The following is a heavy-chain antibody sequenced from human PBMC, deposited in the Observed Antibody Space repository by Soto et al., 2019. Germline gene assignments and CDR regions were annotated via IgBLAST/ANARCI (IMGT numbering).Heavy chain of an antibody. V-gene: IGHV4-39*01. CDR2: IYYSGST. CDR1: GGSISSSSYS. CDR3: GRQPGHCGSTTCFGYYSVDV. J-gene: IGHJ6*02. Sequence: QLQLQESGPRLVKPSETLSLTCSVSGGSISSSSYSWGWIRQPPGKGLEWIGTIYYSGSTHYNPSLEGRVAISADTPNSQLSLRLYSVTAADTAVYYCGRQPGHCGSTTCFGYYSVDVWGQGTTVTVS. D-gene: IGHD2-2*01.